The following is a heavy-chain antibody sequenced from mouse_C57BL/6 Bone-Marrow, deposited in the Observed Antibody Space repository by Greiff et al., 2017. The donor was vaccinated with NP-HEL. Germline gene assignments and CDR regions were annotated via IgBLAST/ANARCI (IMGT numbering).Heavy chain of an antibody. J-gene: IGHJ3*01. CDR1: GYSITSGYY. Sequence: EVKLEESGPGLVKPSQSLSLTCSVTGYSITSGYYWNWIRQFPGNKLEWMGYISYDGSNNYNPSLKNRISITRDTSKNQFFLKLNSVTTEDTATYYCARGGVCAYWGQGTLVTVSA. V-gene: IGHV3-6*01. CDR3: ARGGVCAY. CDR2: ISYDGSN.